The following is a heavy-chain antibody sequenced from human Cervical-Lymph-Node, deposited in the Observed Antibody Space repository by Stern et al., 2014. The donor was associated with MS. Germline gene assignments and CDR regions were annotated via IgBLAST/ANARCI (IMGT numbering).Heavy chain of an antibody. CDR3: ARALYSGAWYGHDY. CDR2: IWNDGNKN. V-gene: IGHV3-33*01. CDR1: GFTFSRYG. D-gene: IGHD6-19*01. Sequence: VQLVESGGGVVQPGRSLRLSCAASGFTFSRYGMHWVRPAPGKGLEWVAVIWNDGNKNYYADSVRGRFTISRDNSKNTLYLQMNTLRAEDTAVYYCARALYSGAWYGHDYWGQGTLVTVSS. J-gene: IGHJ4*02.